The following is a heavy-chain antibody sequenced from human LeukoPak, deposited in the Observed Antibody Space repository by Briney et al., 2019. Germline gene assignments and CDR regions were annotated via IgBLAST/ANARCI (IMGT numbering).Heavy chain of an antibody. J-gene: IGHJ4*02. CDR1: GFTFSSYA. CDR2: FSTDGSST. CDR3: ARGVGSGSYKSFDF. D-gene: IGHD1-26*01. Sequence: GGSLRLSFAASGFTFSSYAMHWVRQAPGKGLEYVSTFSTDGSSTYYANSVKGRFTISRDNSKNTVYLQMGSLTTEDMAVYYCARGVGSGSYKSFDFWGQGTLVTVSS. V-gene: IGHV3-64*01.